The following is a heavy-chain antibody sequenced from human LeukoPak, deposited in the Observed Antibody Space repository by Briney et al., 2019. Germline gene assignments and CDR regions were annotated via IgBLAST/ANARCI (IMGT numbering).Heavy chain of an antibody. J-gene: IGHJ4*02. Sequence: GGSLRLSCAASGFTFSNYGMHWVRQAPGKGLEWVAVIWYDGSDKYHADSVKGRFTISRDNSKNTLYLQMNNLRVEDTAVYYCARPVVLGAYLRGAYYFDSWGQGTLVTVSS. D-gene: IGHD3-16*01. CDR2: IWYDGSDK. CDR1: GFTFSNYG. CDR3: ARPVVLGAYLRGAYYFDS. V-gene: IGHV3-33*01.